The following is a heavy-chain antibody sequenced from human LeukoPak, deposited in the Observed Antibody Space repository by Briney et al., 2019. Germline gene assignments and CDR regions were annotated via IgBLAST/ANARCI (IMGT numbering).Heavy chain of an antibody. J-gene: IGHJ4*02. CDR2: IRSKAKSYAT. CDR3: TRVGATGDY. CDR1: GFTFSGSA. Sequence: GGSLRLSCAASGFTFSGSAMHWVRQASGKGLEWVGRIRSKAKSYATAYAASVKGRFTISRDDSKNTAYLQMNSLKTEDTAVYYCTRVGATGDYWGQGTLVTVSS. D-gene: IGHD1-26*01. V-gene: IGHV3-73*01.